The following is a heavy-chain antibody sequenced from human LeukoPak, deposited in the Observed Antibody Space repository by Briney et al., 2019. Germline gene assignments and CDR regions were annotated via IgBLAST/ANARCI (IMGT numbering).Heavy chain of an antibody. CDR1: GFTFSSYD. CDR2: VRSDGSNK. CDR3: VIRDLDH. J-gene: IGHJ4*02. V-gene: IGHV3-30*02. Sequence: GGSLRLSCAASGFTFSSYDMHWVRQAPGKGLEWMAFVRSDGSNKFYADSVKGRFTISRDNSKNMLYLQMNSLRTEDTAVYYCVIRDLDHWGQGTLVTVSS.